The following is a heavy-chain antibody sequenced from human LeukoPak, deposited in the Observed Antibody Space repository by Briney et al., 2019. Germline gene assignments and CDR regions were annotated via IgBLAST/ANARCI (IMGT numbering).Heavy chain of an antibody. CDR1: GYTFTSYY. D-gene: IGHD3-22*01. Sequence: ASVKVSCKASGYTFTSYYMHWVRQAPGQGLEWMGWINTNTGNPTYAQGFTGRFVFSLDTSVSTAYLQISSLKAEDTAVYYCVSSGYYPPAKRFDPWGQGTLVTVSS. CDR3: VSSGYYPPAKRFDP. V-gene: IGHV7-4-1*02. J-gene: IGHJ5*02. CDR2: INTNTGNP.